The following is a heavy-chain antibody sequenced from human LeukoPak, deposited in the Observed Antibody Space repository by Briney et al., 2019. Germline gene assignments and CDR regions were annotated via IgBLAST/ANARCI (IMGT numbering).Heavy chain of an antibody. J-gene: IGHJ5*02. D-gene: IGHD7-27*01. CDR2: ISAYNGNT. CDR3: ARQDSGVDWFDP. V-gene: IGHV1-18*01. CDR1: GQPFSSG. Sequence: ASVKVSCKASGQPFSSGWVRRAPGQGLEWMGWISAYNGNTNYAQKLQGRVTMTTDTSTSTAYMELRSLRSDDTAVYYCARQDSGVDWFDPWGQGTLVTVSS.